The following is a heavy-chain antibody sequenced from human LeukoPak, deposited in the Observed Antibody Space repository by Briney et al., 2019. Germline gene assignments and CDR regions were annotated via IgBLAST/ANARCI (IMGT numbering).Heavy chain of an antibody. Sequence: ASVKVSCKASGYTFTSYGISWVRQAPGQGLEGMGWISAYNGNTNYAQKLWGRVTMTTHTSASTAYMELRSLRSDDTAVYYCARDPLRDPFDYWGQGTLVTVSS. V-gene: IGHV1-18*01. CDR1: GYTFTSYG. CDR3: ARDPLRDPFDY. CDR2: ISAYNGNT. J-gene: IGHJ4*02.